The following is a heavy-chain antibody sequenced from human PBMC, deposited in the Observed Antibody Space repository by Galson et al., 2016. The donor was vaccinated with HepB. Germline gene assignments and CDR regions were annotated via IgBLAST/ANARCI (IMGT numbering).Heavy chain of an antibody. CDR3: ARWSGSSWFDP. J-gene: IGHJ5*02. Sequence: SLRLSCAASGFSFSEFGIHWVRQAPGKGLEWVALIYYGGDKYADSVKGRFTVSRDNSRETSFLQMNSLRVEDTAVYYCARWSGSSWFDPWGQGTLVTVSS. D-gene: IGHD3-3*01. V-gene: IGHV3-33*01. CDR2: IYYGGD. CDR1: GFSFSEFG.